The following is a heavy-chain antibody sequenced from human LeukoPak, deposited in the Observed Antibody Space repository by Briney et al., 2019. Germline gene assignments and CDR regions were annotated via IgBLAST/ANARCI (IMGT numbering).Heavy chain of an antibody. Sequence: SETLSLTCTVSGGSISSGGYYWSWIRQHPGKGLEWIGYIYYSGSTNYNPSLKSRVTISVDTSKNQFSLKLSSATAADTAVYYCARVVRQAYSISGRGWFDPWGQGTLVTVSS. CDR1: GGSISSGGYY. D-gene: IGHD6-6*01. CDR3: ARVVRQAYSISGRGWFDP. J-gene: IGHJ5*02. V-gene: IGHV4-61*08. CDR2: IYYSGST.